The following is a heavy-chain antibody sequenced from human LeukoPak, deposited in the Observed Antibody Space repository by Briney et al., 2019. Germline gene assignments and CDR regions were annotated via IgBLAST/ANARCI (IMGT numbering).Heavy chain of an antibody. CDR2: INPSGGST. Sequence: ASVKASCKASGYTFTSYYMHWVRQAPGQGLEWMGIINPSGGSTSYAQKFQGRVTMTRDTSTSTVYMELSSLRSEDTAVYYCAREPGTTSYYYYGMDVWGQGTTVTVSS. D-gene: IGHD1-1*01. CDR1: GYTFTSYY. V-gene: IGHV1-46*01. CDR3: AREPGTTSYYYYGMDV. J-gene: IGHJ6*02.